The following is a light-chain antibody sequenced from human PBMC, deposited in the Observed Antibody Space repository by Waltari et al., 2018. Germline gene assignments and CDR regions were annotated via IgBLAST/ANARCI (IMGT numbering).Light chain of an antibody. V-gene: IGLV1-44*01. CDR2: SNN. Sequence: QSVLTQPPSASGTPGQRVTISCSGSSSNIRIKPLPWYQQLPRTAPKLLIYSNNQRPSGVPDRFSGSKSGTSASLAISGLQSEDEADYYCAAWDDSLNGLYVFGTGTKVTVL. CDR3: AAWDDSLNGLYV. CDR1: SSNIRIKP. J-gene: IGLJ1*01.